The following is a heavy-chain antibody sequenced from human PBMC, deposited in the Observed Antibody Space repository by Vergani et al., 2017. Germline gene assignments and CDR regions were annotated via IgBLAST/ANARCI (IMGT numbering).Heavy chain of an antibody. CDR3: ATDSSLRFLEWSAYYYYGMDV. D-gene: IGHD3-3*01. J-gene: IGHJ6*02. CDR2: VNHSGST. Sequence: QVQLQESGPGLVKPSETLSLTCAVYGGSFSGYYWSWIRQPPGKGLEWIGEVNHSGSTNYNPSLKSRVTISVDTSKNQVSLKLSSVTAADTAVYYCATDSSLRFLEWSAYYYYGMDVWGQGTTVTVSS. V-gene: IGHV4-34*01. CDR1: GGSFSGYY.